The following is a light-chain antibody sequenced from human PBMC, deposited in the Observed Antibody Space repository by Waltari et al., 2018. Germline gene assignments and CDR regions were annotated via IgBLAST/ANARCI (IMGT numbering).Light chain of an antibody. V-gene: IGKV3-20*01. J-gene: IGKJ4*01. Sequence: EIVLTQSPGTLSLSPGEGATLPCRTSQTIRTTYLACYQQKPGQPPTLLIYGAFTRATGIPDRFTGSGSVTDFSLTISSLEPEDFATYYCQQYDVSPLTFGGGTKVEIK. CDR1: QTIRTTY. CDR2: GAF. CDR3: QQYDVSPLT.